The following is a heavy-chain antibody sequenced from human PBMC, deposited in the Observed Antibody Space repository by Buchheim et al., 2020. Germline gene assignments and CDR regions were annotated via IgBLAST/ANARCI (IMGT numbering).Heavy chain of an antibody. CDR3: AREDGSRGATYYDFWSGYYTRGGGYYYGMDV. V-gene: IGHV3-30*04. J-gene: IGHJ6*02. CDR1: GFTFSSYA. Sequence: QVQLVESGGGVVQPGRSLRLSCAASGFTFSSYAMHWVRQAPGKGLEWVAVISYDGSNKYYADSVKGRFTISRDNSKNTLYLQRNSLRAEDTAVYYCAREDGSRGATYYDFWSGYYTRGGGYYYGMDVWGQGTT. D-gene: IGHD3-3*01. CDR2: ISYDGSNK.